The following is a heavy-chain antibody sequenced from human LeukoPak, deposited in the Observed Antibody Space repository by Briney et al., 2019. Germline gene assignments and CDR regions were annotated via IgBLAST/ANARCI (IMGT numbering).Heavy chain of an antibody. CDR2: IRHDGRNK. CDR3: TKDFTIFGAAGWAFDI. CDR1: GFTFSSDC. D-gene: IGHD3-3*01. J-gene: IGHJ3*02. V-gene: IGHV3-30*02. Sequence: RGRSVTPSCPASGFTFSSDCMHWVRQAPGKGLEWVAFIRHDGRNKNYADSVKVRFTISRDNSKNTLYLQMDSLRAEDTAVYSCTKDFTIFGAAGWAFDIWGQGTMVTVSS.